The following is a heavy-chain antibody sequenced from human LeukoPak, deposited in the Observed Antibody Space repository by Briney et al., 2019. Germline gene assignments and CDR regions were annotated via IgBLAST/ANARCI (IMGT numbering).Heavy chain of an antibody. Sequence: SGTLSLTCTVSGGSISSYYWSWIRQPPGKGLEWIGYIYYSGSTNYNPSLKSRVTISVDTSKNQFSLKLSSVTAADTAVYYCARVIYGSGRRFDPWGQGTLVTVSS. V-gene: IGHV4-59*01. CDR1: GGSISSYY. CDR3: ARVIYGSGRRFDP. D-gene: IGHD3-10*01. CDR2: IYYSGST. J-gene: IGHJ5*02.